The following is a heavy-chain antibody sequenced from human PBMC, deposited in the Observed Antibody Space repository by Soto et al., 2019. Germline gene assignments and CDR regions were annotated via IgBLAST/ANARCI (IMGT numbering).Heavy chain of an antibody. J-gene: IGHJ4*02. CDR1: GFTVSDHY. V-gene: IGHV3-11*01. CDR2: ISSSGSAI. CDR3: ARCDDYNCLATIDY. Sequence: QVQLVESGGGLVKPGGSLRLSCAASGFTVSDHYMSWIRQAPGKGLEWISYISSSGSAIYYADSVMGRFTISGDNGKNSLYLQMNSLRAEDTAVYYCARCDDYNCLATIDYWGQGTLVTVSS. D-gene: IGHD4-4*01.